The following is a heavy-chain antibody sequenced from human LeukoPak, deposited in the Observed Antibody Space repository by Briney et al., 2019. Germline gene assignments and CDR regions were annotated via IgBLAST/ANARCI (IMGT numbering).Heavy chain of an antibody. V-gene: IGHV3-23*01. CDR3: AKGPNSSGYYRWFDP. Sequence: PGGSLRLSCAASGFTFSSYAMSWVRQAPGKGLEWVSAISGSGGSTYYADSVKGRFTISRDNSKNTLYLRMNSLRAEDTAVYYCAKGPNSSGYYRWFDPWGQGTLVTVSS. D-gene: IGHD3-22*01. J-gene: IGHJ5*02. CDR1: GFTFSSYA. CDR2: ISGSGGST.